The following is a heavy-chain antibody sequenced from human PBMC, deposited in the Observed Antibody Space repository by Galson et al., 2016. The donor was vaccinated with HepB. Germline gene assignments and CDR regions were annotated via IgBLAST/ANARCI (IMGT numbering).Heavy chain of an antibody. CDR2: IFHSGST. V-gene: IGHV4-34*12. J-gene: IGHJ4*02. Sequence: ETLSLTCAVYGESFSRYYWSWIRQPPGKGLEWIGEIFHSGSTNYSPSLKSRVTISVDTSKNQFSLRLSSVTAADTAVYYCARKYHGSGSYRYWGQGTLVTVSS. D-gene: IGHD3-10*01. CDR1: GESFSRYY. CDR3: ARKYHGSGSYRY.